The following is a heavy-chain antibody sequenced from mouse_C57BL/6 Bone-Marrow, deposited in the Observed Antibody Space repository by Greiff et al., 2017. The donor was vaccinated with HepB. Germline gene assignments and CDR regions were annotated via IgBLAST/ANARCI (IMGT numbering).Heavy chain of an antibody. CDR3: ARGPDGYFWFAY. Sequence: VQLQQSGPELVKPGASVKMSCKASGYTFTDYNMHWVKQSHGKSLGWIGYINPNNGVTSYNKKFKGKATLTVNKYSSTAYMELRSLPSEDSAVYYCARGPDGYFWFAYWGQGTLVTVSA. D-gene: IGHD2-3*01. J-gene: IGHJ3*01. V-gene: IGHV1-22*01. CDR2: INPNNGVT. CDR1: GYTFTDYN.